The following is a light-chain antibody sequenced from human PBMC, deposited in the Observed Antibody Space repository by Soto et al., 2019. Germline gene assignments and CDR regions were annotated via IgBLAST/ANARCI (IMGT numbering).Light chain of an antibody. J-gene: IGKJ1*01. CDR1: ESVSSN. CDR2: GAS. CDR3: QQYNDWPPT. V-gene: IGKV3-15*01. Sequence: VMTQSPATLSVSPGERATLSCRASESVSSNLAWYQQRPGQAPRLLIYGASTRATDTPVRFRGSGSGTEFTLTISSLQSEDFAVYYCQQYNDWPPTFGQGTKVDI.